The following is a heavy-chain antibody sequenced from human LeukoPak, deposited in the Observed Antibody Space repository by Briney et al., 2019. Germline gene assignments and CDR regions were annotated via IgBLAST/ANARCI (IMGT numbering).Heavy chain of an antibody. CDR2: IYYSGST. J-gene: IGHJ5*02. CDR1: GGSISNKY. D-gene: IGHD2-2*01. CDR3: ARLTVPLRFDP. V-gene: IGHV4-59*01. Sequence: SETLSLTCTVSGGSISNKYWSWIRQPPGKGLEWIGYIYYSGSTNYNPSLKSRVTISVDTSKNQFSLKLNSVSAADTAVYYCARLTVPLRFDPWGQGTLVTVSS.